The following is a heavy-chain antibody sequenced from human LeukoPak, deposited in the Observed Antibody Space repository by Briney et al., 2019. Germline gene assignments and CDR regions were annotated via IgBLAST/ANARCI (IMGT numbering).Heavy chain of an antibody. V-gene: IGHV1-69*06. CDR2: IIPIFGTA. Sequence: GASVKVPCKASGGTFSSYAISWVRQAPGQGLEWMGGIIPIFGTANYAQKFQGRVTITADKSTSTAYMELSSLRSEDTAVYYCARVSPPGVRVQAFDIWGQGTMVTVSS. D-gene: IGHD1-1*01. CDR3: ARVSPPGVRVQAFDI. J-gene: IGHJ3*02. CDR1: GGTFSSYA.